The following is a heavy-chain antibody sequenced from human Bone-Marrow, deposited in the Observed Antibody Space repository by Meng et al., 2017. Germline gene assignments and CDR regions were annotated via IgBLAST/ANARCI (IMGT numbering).Heavy chain of an antibody. CDR3: ARDGRNSGSNTAIDY. D-gene: IGHD1-26*01. CDR1: GYTFASYG. CDR2: ISAYNGNT. Sequence: QVRLVRYGAGVKKRGASVKVSCKASGYTFASYGISGVRQAPGQGLEWMGWISAYNGNTNYAQKLQGRVTMTTDTSTSTAYMELRSLRSDDTAVYYCARDGRNSGSNTAIDYWGQGTLVTVSS. J-gene: IGHJ4*02. V-gene: IGHV1-18*01.